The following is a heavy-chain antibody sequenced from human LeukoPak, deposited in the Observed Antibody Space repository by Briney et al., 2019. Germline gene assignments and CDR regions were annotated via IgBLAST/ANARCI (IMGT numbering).Heavy chain of an antibody. CDR1: GYSFTSYW. CDR2: IYPGDSDT. D-gene: IGHD2-15*01. V-gene: IGHV5-51*01. Sequence: GESLKISCKGSGYSFTSYWIGWVRQMPGKGLEWMGIIYPGDSDTRYSPSFQGQVTISADKSISTAYLQWSSLKASDTAMFYCARSDYCSGGSCYFHYWGRGTLVTVSS. CDR3: ARSDYCSGGSCYFHY. J-gene: IGHJ4*02.